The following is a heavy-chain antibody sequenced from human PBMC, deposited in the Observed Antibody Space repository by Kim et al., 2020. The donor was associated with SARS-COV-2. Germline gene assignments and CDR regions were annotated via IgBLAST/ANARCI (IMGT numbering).Heavy chain of an antibody. CDR2: IYYSGST. V-gene: IGHV4-39*01. CDR3: ASPRGERGYRPYFDY. CDR1: GGSISSSSYY. D-gene: IGHD5-18*01. Sequence: SETLSLTCTVSGGSISSSSYYWGWIRQPPGKGLEWIGSIYYSGSTYYNPSLKSRVTISVDTSKNQFSLKLSSVTAADTAVYYCASPRGERGYRPYFDYWGQGTLVTVSS. J-gene: IGHJ4*02.